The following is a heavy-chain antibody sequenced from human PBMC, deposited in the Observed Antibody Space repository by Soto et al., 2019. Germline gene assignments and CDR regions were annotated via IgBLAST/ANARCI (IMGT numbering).Heavy chain of an antibody. CDR3: ARGPFDCSSTSCYPLLLSVEWWFDP. D-gene: IGHD2-2*01. CDR2: ISAYNGNT. CDR1: GYTFTSYG. Sequence: ASVKVSCKASGYTFTSYGISWVRQAPGQGLEWMGWISAYNGNTNYAQKLQGRVTMTTDTSTSTAYMELRSLRSDDTAVYYCARGPFDCSSTSCYPLLLSVEWWFDPWGQGTLVTVSS. J-gene: IGHJ5*02. V-gene: IGHV1-18*01.